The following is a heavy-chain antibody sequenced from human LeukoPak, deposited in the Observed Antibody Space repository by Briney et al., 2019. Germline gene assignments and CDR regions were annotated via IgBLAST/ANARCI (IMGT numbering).Heavy chain of an antibody. D-gene: IGHD1-1*01. CDR3: AKDIRPNSYKNFDY. Sequence: GGSLRLSCAASGFTFSSYAMSWVRQAPGKGLEWVSAISGSGGSTYYADSVKGRFTISRDNSKNTLYLQMNSLRAGDTAVYYCAKDIRPNSYKNFDYWGQGTLVTVSS. CDR2: ISGSGGST. V-gene: IGHV3-23*01. CDR1: GFTFSSYA. J-gene: IGHJ4*02.